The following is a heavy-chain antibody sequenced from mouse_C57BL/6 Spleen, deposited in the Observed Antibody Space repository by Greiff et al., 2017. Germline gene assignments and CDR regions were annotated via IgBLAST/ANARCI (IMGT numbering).Heavy chain of an antibody. V-gene: IGHV14-1*01. J-gene: IGHJ2*01. CDR3: TTWGSPPYYFDY. CDR1: GFNIKDYY. D-gene: IGHD1-1*01. Sequence: VQLKQSGAELVRPGASVKLSCTASGFNIKDYYMHWVKQRPEQGLEWIGRIDPEDGDTEYAPKFQGKATMTADTSSNTAYLQLSSLTSEDTAVYYCTTWGSPPYYFDYWGQGTTLTVSS. CDR2: IDPEDGDT.